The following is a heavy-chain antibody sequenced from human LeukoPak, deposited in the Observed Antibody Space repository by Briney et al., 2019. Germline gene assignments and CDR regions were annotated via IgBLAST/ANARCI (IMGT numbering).Heavy chain of an antibody. CDR1: GYTFTSYD. CDR2: MNPNSGNT. D-gene: IGHD1-1*01. J-gene: IGHJ3*02. Sequence: GASVKVSCKASGYTFTSYDINWVRQATGQGLEWMGWMNPNSGNTGYAQKFQGSVTITRNTSISTAYMELSRLRSEDTAVYYCARGHTGPALFDIWGQGTMVTVSS. V-gene: IGHV1-8*03. CDR3: ARGHTGPALFDI.